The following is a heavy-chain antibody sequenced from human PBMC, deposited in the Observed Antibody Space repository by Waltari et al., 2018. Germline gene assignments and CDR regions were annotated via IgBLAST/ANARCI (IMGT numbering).Heavy chain of an antibody. D-gene: IGHD3-3*01. Sequence: QVQLVQSGAEVKKPGASVKISCKASGYTCSSYALHWVRQAPGQRPEWMGWINAGNGDTKKSQKLQDRVTITRDTSTSTACMELSSLRSEDTAVYYCARGLYRVAEQLTFDYWGQGTLVTVSS. J-gene: IGHJ4*02. CDR1: GYTCSSYA. V-gene: IGHV1-3*01. CDR2: INAGNGDT. CDR3: ARGLYRVAEQLTFDY.